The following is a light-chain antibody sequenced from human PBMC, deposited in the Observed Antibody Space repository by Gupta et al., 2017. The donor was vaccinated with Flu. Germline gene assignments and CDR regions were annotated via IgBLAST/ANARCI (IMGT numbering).Light chain of an antibody. CDR2: DVS. J-gene: IGLJ3*02. CDR1: SCDVGGYNY. Sequence: VTISCTGTSCDVGGYNYVSCYQHHPAKPPNLMIYDVSQRPSVVPDRFSGSNSGNTASLTISVHQSEEDADYYSSSYAGSYTEMFGGGTKLTVL. V-gene: IGLV2-11*01. CDR3: SSYAGSYTEM.